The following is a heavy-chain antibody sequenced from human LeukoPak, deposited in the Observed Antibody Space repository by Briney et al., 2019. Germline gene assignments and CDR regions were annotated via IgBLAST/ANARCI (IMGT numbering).Heavy chain of an antibody. V-gene: IGHV4-39*01. CDR2: IYYSGST. J-gene: IGHJ4*02. D-gene: IGHD3-10*01. CDR1: GGSISSSSYY. Sequence: SETLSLTCTVSGGSISSSSYYWGWIRQPPGKGLEWIGSIYYSGSTYYNPSLKSRVTISVDTSKNQFSLKLSSVTAADTAVYYCARLGYYGLGSLVDYFDYWGQGTLVTVSS. CDR3: ARLGYYGLGSLVDYFDY.